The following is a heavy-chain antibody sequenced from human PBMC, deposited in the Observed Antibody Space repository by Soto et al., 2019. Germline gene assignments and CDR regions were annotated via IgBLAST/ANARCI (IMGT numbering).Heavy chain of an antibody. CDR1: GFTVSSNH. CDR3: ASGHWLGFGEL. CDR2: IYTGDNT. J-gene: IGHJ4*02. Sequence: EVQLVESGGGLVQPGGSLRLSCAASGFTVSSNHMSWVRQAPGKGLEWVSLIYTGDNTLYADSVKGRFTISRHKSQNTLYLQMISLKTDDTAVYYWASGHWLGFGELWGQGTVVTVSS. V-gene: IGHV3-53*04. D-gene: IGHD3-10*01.